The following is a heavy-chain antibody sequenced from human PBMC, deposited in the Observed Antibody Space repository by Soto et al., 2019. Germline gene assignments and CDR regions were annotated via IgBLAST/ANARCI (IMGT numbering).Heavy chain of an antibody. CDR3: ARRYGDCFDY. CDR1: GFSISSYY. J-gene: IGHJ4*02. V-gene: IGHV4-59*08. CDR2: IYYSGST. D-gene: IGHD4-17*01. Sequence: SETLSLTCTFSGFSISSYYWSWIRQPPEKGLEWIGYIYYSGSTNYNPSLKSRVTISVDTSKNQFSLKLSSVTAADTAVYYCARRYGDCFDYWGQGTLVTVSS.